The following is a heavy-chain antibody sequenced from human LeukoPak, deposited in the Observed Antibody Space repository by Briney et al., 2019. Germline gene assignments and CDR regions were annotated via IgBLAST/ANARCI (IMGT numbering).Heavy chain of an antibody. D-gene: IGHD4-17*01. CDR2: IYPGDSDT. Sequence: GESLKISCKTSGYSFTDYWIGWVRQMPGKGLEWMGIIYPGDSDTRYSPSLQGQVTISADKSITTAYLQWSSLKASDTAMYYCARRGPNYGGNSGRYFDYWGQGTLVTVSS. CDR3: ARRGPNYGGNSGRYFDY. J-gene: IGHJ4*02. CDR1: GYSFTDYW. V-gene: IGHV5-51*01.